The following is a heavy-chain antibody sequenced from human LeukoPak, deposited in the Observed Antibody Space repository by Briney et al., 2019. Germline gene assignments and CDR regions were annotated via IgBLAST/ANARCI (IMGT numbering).Heavy chain of an antibody. CDR3: ARTQSYYYDSSPIDY. Sequence: GGSLRLSCAASGFTFDDYGMTWVRQAPGKGLEWVSGVTWNGGSTGYADSVKGRFTISRDNAKNSLYLQMNSLSAEDTALYYCARTQSYYYDSSPIDYWGQGTLVTVSS. V-gene: IGHV3-20*04. D-gene: IGHD3-22*01. CDR2: VTWNGGST. CDR1: GFTFDDYG. J-gene: IGHJ4*02.